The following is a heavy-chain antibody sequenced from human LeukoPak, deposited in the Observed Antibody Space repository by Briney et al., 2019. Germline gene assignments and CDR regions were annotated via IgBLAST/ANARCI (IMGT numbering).Heavy chain of an antibody. CDR1: GLSLSNFW. D-gene: IGHD1-1*01. Sequence: GGSLTLSCAASGLSLSNFWMHWVRQAPGKGLEWVAIISKDGNEIKYVDSVKGRFTLSRDNAKNSVYLQMNSLRTEDTALYYCVTDGDKWNDFEYWGQGTLVTVSS. V-gene: IGHV3-7*01. J-gene: IGHJ4*02. CDR3: VTDGDKWNDFEY. CDR2: ISKDGNEI.